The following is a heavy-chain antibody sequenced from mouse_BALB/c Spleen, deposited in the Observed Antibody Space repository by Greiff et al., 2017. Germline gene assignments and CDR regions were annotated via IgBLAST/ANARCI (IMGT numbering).Heavy chain of an antibody. V-gene: IGHV5-6-4*01. CDR1: GFTFSSYT. CDR2: ISSGGSYT. Sequence: EVMLVESGGGLVKPGGSLKLSCAASGFTFSSYTMSWVRQTPEKRLEWVATISSGGSYTYYPDSVKGRFTISRDNAKNTLYLQMSSLKSEDTAMYYCTGYRYGFAYWGQGTLVTVSA. D-gene: IGHD2-14*01. CDR3: TGYRYGFAY. J-gene: IGHJ3*01.